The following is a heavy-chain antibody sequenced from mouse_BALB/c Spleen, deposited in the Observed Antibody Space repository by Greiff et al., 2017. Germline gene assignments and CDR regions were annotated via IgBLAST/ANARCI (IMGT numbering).Heavy chain of an antibody. Sequence: EVHLVESGGGLVQPGGSLKLSCAASGFTFSSYTMSWVRQTPEKRLEWVAYISNGGGSTYYPDTVKGRFTISRDNAKNTLYLQMSSLKSEDTAMYYCARHEGNYYFDYWGQGTTLTVSS. J-gene: IGHJ2*01. CDR2: ISNGGGST. D-gene: IGHD2-1*01. V-gene: IGHV5-12-2*01. CDR1: GFTFSSYT. CDR3: ARHEGNYYFDY.